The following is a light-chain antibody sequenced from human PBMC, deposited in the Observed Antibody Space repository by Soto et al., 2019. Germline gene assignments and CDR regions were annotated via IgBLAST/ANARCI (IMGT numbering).Light chain of an antibody. V-gene: IGKV3-20*01. CDR3: QQYNYPPYT. Sequence: EIVLTQSPGTLSLSPGERATLSCRASQSVSTNYLAWYQQKPSQAPRLLIYSTSYRATGIPDRFSGSGSGTDFTLTINRLEPEDFAVYFCQQYNYPPYTFGQGAKLEIK. CDR2: STS. J-gene: IGKJ2*01. CDR1: QSVSTNY.